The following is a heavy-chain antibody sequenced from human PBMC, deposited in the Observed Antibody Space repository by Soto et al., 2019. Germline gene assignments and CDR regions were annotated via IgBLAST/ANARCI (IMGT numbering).Heavy chain of an antibody. CDR3: ARAQWFGDPFDY. CDR2: IYWDDDK. V-gene: IGHV2-5*02. D-gene: IGHD3-10*01. J-gene: IGHJ4*02. CDR1: GFSFSTGGVG. Sequence: QITLKESGPTLVKPTQTLTLTCTFSGFSFSTGGVGVGWIRQPPGKALEWLALIYWDDDKRYSPSLNRRLTMTKDTSKNQVVLTMTNMDVVDTATYYCARAQWFGDPFDYWGQGTLVTVSS.